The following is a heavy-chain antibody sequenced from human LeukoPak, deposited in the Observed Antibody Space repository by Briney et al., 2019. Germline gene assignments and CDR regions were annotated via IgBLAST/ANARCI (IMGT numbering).Heavy chain of an antibody. V-gene: IGHV3-7*01. CDR2: IKQDGSEK. Sequence: PGGTLRLSCAASGFTFSSYGMSWVRQAPGKELEWLANIKQDGSEKYYVDSVKGRFTISRDNAKNSLYLQMNSLRAEDTAVYYCARHNYDFWSVYMDVWGKGTTVTVSS. D-gene: IGHD3-3*01. CDR1: GFTFSSYG. J-gene: IGHJ6*03. CDR3: ARHNYDFWSVYMDV.